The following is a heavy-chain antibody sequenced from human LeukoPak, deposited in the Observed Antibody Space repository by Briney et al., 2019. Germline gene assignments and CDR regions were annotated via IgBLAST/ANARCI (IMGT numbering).Heavy chain of an antibody. Sequence: PSETLSLTCTVSGGSISSYYWNWIWQPPGKGLEWIGYIYYSGSTHYNPSLKSRVTISLDTSKNHFSLKLSSVTAADTAVYYCARDGPYDFWSGYSVAHAFDIWGQGTMVTVSS. CDR2: IYYSGST. V-gene: IGHV4-59*01. D-gene: IGHD3-3*01. CDR3: ARDGPYDFWSGYSVAHAFDI. J-gene: IGHJ3*02. CDR1: GGSISSYY.